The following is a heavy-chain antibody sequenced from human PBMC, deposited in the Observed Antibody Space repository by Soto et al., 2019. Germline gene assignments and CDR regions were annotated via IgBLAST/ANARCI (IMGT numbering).Heavy chain of an antibody. V-gene: IGHV3-23*01. J-gene: IGHJ1*01. Sequence: EVKLLESGGGLVQPGGSLRLSYAASGFTFGTYAMNWVRQAPGKGLEWLSAIDGGADNTDYADSVKGRFTISRDNSKNSVCLQMRSQKDEDSAVYYCAIYACRMAFRCGTAWGNGKLVNVSP. D-gene: IGHD3-16*01. CDR1: GFTFGTYA. CDR3: AIYACRMAFRCGTA. CDR2: IDGGADNT.